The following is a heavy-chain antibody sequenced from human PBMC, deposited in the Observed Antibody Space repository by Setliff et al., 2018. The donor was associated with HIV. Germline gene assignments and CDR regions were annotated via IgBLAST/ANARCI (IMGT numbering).Heavy chain of an antibody. CDR3: ARDHTSGSLHAFDL. CDR1: GFSFNNAW. CDR2: INHSGST. D-gene: IGHD1-26*01. J-gene: IGHJ3*01. V-gene: IGHV4-4*02. Sequence: GSLRLSCAASGFSFNNAWMSWVRQAPGKGLEWIGEINHSGSTNYNPSLKSRVTISVDTSKNQFSLKLSSVTAADTAVYYCARDHTSGSLHAFDLWGPGTLVTVSS.